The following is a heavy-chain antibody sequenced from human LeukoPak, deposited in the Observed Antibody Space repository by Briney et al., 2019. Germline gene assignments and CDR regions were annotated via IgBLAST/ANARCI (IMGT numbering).Heavy chain of an antibody. Sequence: PSEALSLTCTVSGGSISSYYWSWIRQPPGKGLEWIGYIYYSGSTNYNPSLKSRVTISVDTSKNQFSLKLSSVTAADTAVYYCARSTCSGGSCSIDYWGQGTLVTVSS. CDR1: GGSISSYY. CDR2: IYYSGST. CDR3: ARSTCSGGSCSIDY. D-gene: IGHD2-15*01. V-gene: IGHV4-59*01. J-gene: IGHJ4*02.